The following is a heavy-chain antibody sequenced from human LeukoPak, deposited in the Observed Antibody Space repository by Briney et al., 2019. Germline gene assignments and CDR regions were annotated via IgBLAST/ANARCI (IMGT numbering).Heavy chain of an antibody. CDR1: GGSISSHY. CDR2: IYYSGST. J-gene: IGHJ4*02. Sequence: PSETLSLTCTVSGGSISSHYWSWIRQPPGKGLEWIGYIYYSGSTNYNPSLKSRVTISVDTSKNQFSLKLSSVTAADTAVYYCASLYSGSYSFDYWGQGTLVTVSS. CDR3: ASLYSGSYSFDY. V-gene: IGHV4-59*11. D-gene: IGHD1-26*01.